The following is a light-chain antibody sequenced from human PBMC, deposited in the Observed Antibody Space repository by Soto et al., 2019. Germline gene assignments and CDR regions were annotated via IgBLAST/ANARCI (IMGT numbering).Light chain of an antibody. CDR3: QQYGRSPFT. J-gene: IGKJ3*01. Sequence: ETALTQSPATLSLSPGERATLSCRASQSVDTFLAWYQQKPGQAPRLLIYDASNRATGIPARFSGSGSGTDFTLTISSLEPEDFAVYYCQQYGRSPFTFGPGTKVDIK. V-gene: IGKV3-11*01. CDR1: QSVDTF. CDR2: DAS.